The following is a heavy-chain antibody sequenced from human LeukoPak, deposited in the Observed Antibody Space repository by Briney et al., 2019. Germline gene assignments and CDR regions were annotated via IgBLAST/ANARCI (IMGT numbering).Heavy chain of an antibody. CDR2: INHSGST. J-gene: IGHJ4*02. D-gene: IGHD3-22*01. CDR3: ARSPYYYDSSGYSYYFDY. Sequence: PSETLSLTCAVYGGSFSGYYWSWIRQPPGKGLEWIGEINHSGSTNYNPSLKSRVTISVDTSKNQFSLKLSSVTAADTAVYYCARSPYYYDSSGYSYYFDYWGQGTLVTVSS. CDR1: GGSFSGYY. V-gene: IGHV4-34*01.